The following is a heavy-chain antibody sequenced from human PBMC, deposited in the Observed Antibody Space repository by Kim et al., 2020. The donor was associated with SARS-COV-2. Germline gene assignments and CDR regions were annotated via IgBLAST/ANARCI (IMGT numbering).Heavy chain of an antibody. J-gene: IGHJ4*02. Sequence: YAAPVKGRFTIARDESKNTLYLQMNSLKTEDTAVYYCTTDQIAVAGTENYWGQGTLVTVSS. D-gene: IGHD6-19*01. CDR3: TTDQIAVAGTENY. V-gene: IGHV3-15*01.